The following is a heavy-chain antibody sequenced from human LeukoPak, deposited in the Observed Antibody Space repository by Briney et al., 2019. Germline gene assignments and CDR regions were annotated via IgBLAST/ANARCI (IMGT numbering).Heavy chain of an antibody. CDR1: GFTFGSYW. CDR3: VTGYSSVWYPSGVDY. CDR2: ISTDGHNT. J-gene: IGHJ4*02. D-gene: IGHD6-19*01. V-gene: IGHV3-74*01. Sequence: GGSLRLSCAASGFTFGSYWMHWVRQAPGKGLVWVSHISTDGHNTHYADSVKGRFTISRDNAKNTLYLQMNSLRAEDTAVYHCVTGYSSVWYPSGVDYWGQGTLVTVSS.